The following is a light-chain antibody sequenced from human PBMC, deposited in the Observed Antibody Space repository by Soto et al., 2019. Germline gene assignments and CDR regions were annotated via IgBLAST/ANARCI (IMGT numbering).Light chain of an antibody. J-gene: IGKJ5*01. Sequence: EIVMTQSPATLSVSPGERATLSCRASQSVSDNLAWCHHKSVQAPRLFTSGVSTRATGIPDRVSGSVSGTEFTLTISSLQSEDFAVYYCQQYNYWPPITFGQGTRLEIK. CDR2: GVS. CDR3: QQYNYWPPIT. CDR1: QSVSDN. V-gene: IGKV3-15*01.